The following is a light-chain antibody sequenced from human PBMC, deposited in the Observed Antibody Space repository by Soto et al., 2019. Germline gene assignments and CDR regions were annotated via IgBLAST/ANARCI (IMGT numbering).Light chain of an antibody. CDR1: QGVSKY. Sequence: EIVLTHSPATLSLSPGERATLSCRASQGVSKYFAWYQQKPGQAPRLFIYDASNRATGIPSRFSGSASGTDFTLPISSLEFEDFAVYYCLLRSNWPLTLAEGTKVEIK. CDR2: DAS. V-gene: IGKV3-11*01. J-gene: IGKJ1*01. CDR3: LLRSNWPLT.